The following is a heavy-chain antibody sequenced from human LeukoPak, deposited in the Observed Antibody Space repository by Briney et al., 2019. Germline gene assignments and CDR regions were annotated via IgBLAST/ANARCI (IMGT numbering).Heavy chain of an antibody. V-gene: IGHV3-23*01. J-gene: IGHJ6*03. D-gene: IGHD2-2*01. CDR2: ISGSGGST. CDR1: GFTFSSYA. CDR3: ARDHCSSTSCLGYMDV. Sequence: GGSLRLSCAASGFTFSSYAMSWVRQAPGKGLEWVSAISGSGGSTYYADSVKGRFTISRDNAKNSLYLQMNSLRAEDTAVYYCARDHCSSTSCLGYMDVWGKGTTVTVSS.